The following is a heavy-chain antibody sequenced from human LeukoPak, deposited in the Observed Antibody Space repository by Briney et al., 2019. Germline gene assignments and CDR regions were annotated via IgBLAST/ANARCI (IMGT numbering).Heavy chain of an antibody. J-gene: IGHJ4*02. Sequence: PGRSLRLSCAASGFTFSSYWMHWVRQVPGKGLVWVARINPGGSSITYADSVKGRFTISRDNAKNTLYLQMDSLRAEDTGVYYCARSNQADDYWGQATLLTVSS. CDR2: INPGGSSI. D-gene: IGHD1-14*01. V-gene: IGHV3-74*01. CDR1: GFTFSSYW. CDR3: ARSNQADDY.